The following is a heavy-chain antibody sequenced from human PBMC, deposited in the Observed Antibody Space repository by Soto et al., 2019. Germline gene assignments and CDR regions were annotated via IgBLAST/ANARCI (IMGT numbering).Heavy chain of an antibody. CDR2: ISGSGGST. J-gene: IGHJ4*02. D-gene: IGHD3-10*01. CDR1: GFTFSSYA. V-gene: IGHV3-23*01. Sequence: GGSLRLSCAASGFTFSSYAMSWVRQAPGKGLEWVSAISGSGGSTYYADSVKGRFTISRDNSKNTLYLQMNSLRAEDTAVYYCAKGLWFGELLYDPVDYWGQGTLVTVSS. CDR3: AKGLWFGELLYDPVDY.